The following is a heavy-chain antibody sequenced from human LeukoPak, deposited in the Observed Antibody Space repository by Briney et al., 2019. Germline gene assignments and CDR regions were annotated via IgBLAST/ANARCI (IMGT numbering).Heavy chain of an antibody. V-gene: IGHV4-4*07. CDR3: AREGIAAQHYYYYYMDV. J-gene: IGHJ6*03. CDR1: GGSLSSYY. D-gene: IGHD6-13*01. CDR2: IFTSGST. Sequence: SETLSLTCTVSGGSLSSYYWSWIRQPAGKGLEWIGRIFTSGSTNYNPSLKSRVTMSVDTSKNQFSLKLSSVTAADTAVYYCAREGIAAQHYYYYYMDVWGKGTTVTVSS.